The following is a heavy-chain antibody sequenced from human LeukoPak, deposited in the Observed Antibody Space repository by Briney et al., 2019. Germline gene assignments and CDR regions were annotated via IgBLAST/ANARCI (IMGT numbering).Heavy chain of an antibody. CDR3: ARDLCSSWYESPLLGYYYYGMDV. D-gene: IGHD6-13*01. CDR2: INPNSGGT. CDR1: GYTFTGYY. Sequence: ASVKVSCKASGYTFTGYYMHWVRQAPGQGLEWMGRINPNSGGTNYAQKFQGRVTMTRDTSISTAYMELSRLRSDDTAVYYCARDLCSSWYESPLLGYYYYGMDVWGQGTTVTVSS. J-gene: IGHJ6*02. V-gene: IGHV1-2*06.